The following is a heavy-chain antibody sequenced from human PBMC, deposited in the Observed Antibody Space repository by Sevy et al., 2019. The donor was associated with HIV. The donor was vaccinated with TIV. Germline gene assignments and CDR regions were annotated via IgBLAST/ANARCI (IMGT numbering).Heavy chain of an antibody. CDR2: ISGSGSRT. CDR3: GKGGGGHYDPDEIGYYFYYYNMDV. J-gene: IGHJ6*03. Sequence: GGSLRLSCAVSGFSFDSYGMTWVRQAPGKGLEWVSGISGSGSRTYYADSVKGRFIISRDNSKNTLDLQMNSRRSEDTAIYYCGKGGGGHYDPDEIGYYFYYYNMDVWGKGTTVTVSS. CDR1: GFSFDSYG. D-gene: IGHD3-22*01. V-gene: IGHV3-23*01.